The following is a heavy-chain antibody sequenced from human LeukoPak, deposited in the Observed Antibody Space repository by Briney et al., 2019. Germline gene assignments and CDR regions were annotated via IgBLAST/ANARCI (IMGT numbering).Heavy chain of an antibody. D-gene: IGHD6-19*01. CDR2: ISYDGSNK. CDR3: ARGSYSSGRSGFDY. V-gene: IGHV3-30-3*01. J-gene: IGHJ4*02. Sequence: PGRALRLSCAASGFTFSSYAMHWVRQAPGKGVEWVAVISYDGSNKYYADSVKGRLTISRDNSKTTLYLQMNSLRAEDTAVYYCARGSYSSGRSGFDYWGQGTLVTVSS. CDR1: GFTFSSYA.